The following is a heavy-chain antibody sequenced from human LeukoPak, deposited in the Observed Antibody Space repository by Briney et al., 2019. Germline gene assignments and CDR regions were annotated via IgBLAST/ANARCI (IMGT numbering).Heavy chain of an antibody. V-gene: IGHV3-30*18. J-gene: IGHJ4*02. Sequence: GGSLRLSCAASGFTFSSYGMHWVRQAPGKWLEWVAVISYDGSNKYYADSVKGRFTISRDNSKNTPYLQMNSLRAEGTAVYYGAKGQFKTEALPPDDWGQGTLVTVSS. CDR1: GFTFSSYG. D-gene: IGHD5/OR15-5a*01. CDR2: ISYDGSNK. CDR3: AKGQFKTEALPPDD.